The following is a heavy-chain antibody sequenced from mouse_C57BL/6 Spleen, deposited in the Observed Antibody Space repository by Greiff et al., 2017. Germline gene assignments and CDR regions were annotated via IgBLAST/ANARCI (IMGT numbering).Heavy chain of an antibody. CDR3: ASSYYGYDGHFDY. CDR1: GYSITSGYY. J-gene: IGHJ2*01. V-gene: IGHV3-6*01. D-gene: IGHD2-9*01. CDR2: ISYDGSN. Sequence: EVKLMESGPGLVKPSQSLSLTCSVTGYSITSGYYWNWLRQFPGNKLEWMGYISYDGSNNYNPSLKNRISITRDTSKNQFFLKLNSVTTEDTATYYCASSYYGYDGHFDYWGQGTTLTVSS.